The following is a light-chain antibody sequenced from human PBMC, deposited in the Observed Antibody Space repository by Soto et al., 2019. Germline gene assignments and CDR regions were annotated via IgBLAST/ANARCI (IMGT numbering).Light chain of an antibody. Sequence: QSVLTQPPSASGTPGQRVTISCSESSSNIGSDFVYWYQQLPGTAPKLLIYHNYQRPSGVPDRFSGSKSGTSASLAISDLRSEDEGDYYCSAWDDSLKGYVFGAGTKVTVL. CDR1: SSNIGSDF. CDR2: HNY. CDR3: SAWDDSLKGYV. J-gene: IGLJ1*01. V-gene: IGLV1-47*01.